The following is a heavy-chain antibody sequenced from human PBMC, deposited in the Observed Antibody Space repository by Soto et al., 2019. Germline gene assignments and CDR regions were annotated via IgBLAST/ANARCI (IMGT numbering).Heavy chain of an antibody. CDR1: GYTFTSYA. CDR2: INAGNGNT. V-gene: IGHV1-3*01. Sequence: ASVKVSCKASGYTFTSYAMHWVRQAPGQRLEWMGWINAGNGNTKYSQKFQGRVTITRDTSASTAYMELSSLRSEDTAVYYCASGRHVDYYGSGSYFVPWLTDWGQGTPVSVSS. J-gene: IGHJ4*02. D-gene: IGHD3-10*01. CDR3: ASGRHVDYYGSGSYFVPWLTD.